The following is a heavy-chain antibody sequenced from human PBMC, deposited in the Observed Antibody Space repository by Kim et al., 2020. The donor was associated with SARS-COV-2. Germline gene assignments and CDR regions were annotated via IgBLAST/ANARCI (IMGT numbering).Heavy chain of an antibody. CDR3: AAQSATMVRGDPYYYGMDV. Sequence: GGSLRLSCAASGFTFSSYSMNWVRQAPGKGLEWVSSISSSSSYIYYADSVKGRFTISRDNAKNSLYLQMNSLRAEDTAVYYCAAQSATMVRGDPYYYGMDVWGQGTTVTVSS. CDR1: GFTFSSYS. V-gene: IGHV3-21*01. D-gene: IGHD3-10*01. J-gene: IGHJ6*02. CDR2: ISSSSSYI.